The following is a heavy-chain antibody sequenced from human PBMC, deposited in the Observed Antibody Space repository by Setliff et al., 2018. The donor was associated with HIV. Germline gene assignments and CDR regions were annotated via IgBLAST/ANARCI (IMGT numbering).Heavy chain of an antibody. CDR2: IYYNGDT. CDR3: VRMEATRPPRGLDY. D-gene: IGHD6-6*01. J-gene: IGHJ4*02. CDR1: GGFVSRSSYY. V-gene: IGHV4-39*01. Sequence: PSETLSLTCTVSGGFVSRSSYYWGWIRQPRGKRLEWIGTIYYNGDTQYNPSFKSRFIMSVDTSKNQFSLRLISVTAADTAVYYCVRMEATRPPRGLDYWGPGTLVTVSS.